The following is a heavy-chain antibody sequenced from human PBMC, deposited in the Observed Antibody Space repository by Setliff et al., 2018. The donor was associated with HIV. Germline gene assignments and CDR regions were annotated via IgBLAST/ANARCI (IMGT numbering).Heavy chain of an antibody. V-gene: IGHV4-4*09. J-gene: IGHJ6*02. Sequence: SETLSLTCTVSGGSISSYYWSWIRQPPGKGLEWIGYIYTSGSTNYNPSLKSRVTISVDTSKNQFSLKLSSATAADTAVYYCARLGYYYYGMDVWGQGTTVTVSS. CDR3: ARLGYYYYGMDV. CDR1: GGSISSYY. CDR2: IYTSGST.